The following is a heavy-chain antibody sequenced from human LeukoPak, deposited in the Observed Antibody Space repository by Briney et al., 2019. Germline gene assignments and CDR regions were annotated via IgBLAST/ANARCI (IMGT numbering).Heavy chain of an antibody. V-gene: IGHV3-49*04. CDR2: IRSKAYGGTT. CDR3: TRDSSGWFATFDY. CDR1: GFTFGDYA. Sequence: PGGSLRLSCTASGFTFGDYAMSWVRQAPGKGLEWVGFIRSKAYGGTTEYAASVKGRFTISRDDSKSIAYLQMDSLKTEDTAVYYCTRDSSGWFATFDYWGQGTLVTVSS. J-gene: IGHJ4*02. D-gene: IGHD6-19*01.